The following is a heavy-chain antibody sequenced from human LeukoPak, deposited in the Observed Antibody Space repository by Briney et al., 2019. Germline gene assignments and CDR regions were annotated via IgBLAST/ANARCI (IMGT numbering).Heavy chain of an antibody. V-gene: IGHV3-9*01. Sequence: GGSLRLSCAASGFTFDDYAMHWVRQAPGKGLEWVSGISWNSGSIGYADSVKGRFTISRDNAKNSLYLQMNSLRAEDTAVYYCAKVHYYDSSGMGGFDHWGQGALVTVSS. J-gene: IGHJ4*02. CDR3: AKVHYYDSSGMGGFDH. CDR2: ISWNSGSI. D-gene: IGHD3-22*01. CDR1: GFTFDDYA.